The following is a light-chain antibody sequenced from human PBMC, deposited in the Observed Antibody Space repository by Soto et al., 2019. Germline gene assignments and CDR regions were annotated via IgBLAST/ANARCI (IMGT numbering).Light chain of an antibody. CDR3: QHYGRSPIT. J-gene: IGKJ5*01. CDR2: GAF. CDR1: PSVTNF. Sequence: EIVLTQSPATLSLSPGERATLSCRASPSVTNFLAWYQQKPGQAPRLLIYGAFNRATGIPARFSGSGSGTDFTLTISRLEPEDFALYYCQHYGRSPITFGQGTRLEIK. V-gene: IGKV3-20*01.